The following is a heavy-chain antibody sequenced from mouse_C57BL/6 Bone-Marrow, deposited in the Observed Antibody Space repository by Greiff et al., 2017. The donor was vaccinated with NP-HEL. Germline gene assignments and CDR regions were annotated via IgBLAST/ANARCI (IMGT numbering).Heavy chain of an antibody. Sequence: EVKLVESGGDLVKPGGSLKLSCAASGFTFSSYGMSWVRQTPDKRLEWVATISSGGSYTYYPDSVKGRFTISRDNAKNTLYLQMSSLKSEDTAMYYCARLGPAGYWGQGTTLTVSS. D-gene: IGHD2-14*01. CDR1: GFTFSSYG. CDR3: ARLGPAGY. V-gene: IGHV5-6*01. J-gene: IGHJ2*01. CDR2: ISSGGSYT.